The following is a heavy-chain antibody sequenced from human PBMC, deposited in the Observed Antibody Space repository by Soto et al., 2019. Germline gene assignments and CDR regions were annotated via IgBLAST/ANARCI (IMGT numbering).Heavy chain of an antibody. J-gene: IGHJ6*02. CDR3: ASGGWSGPNSIAAATQSYYYYYGMDV. CDR1: GYTFTGYY. D-gene: IGHD6-13*01. Sequence: QVQLVQSWAEVKKPGPSVKVSCKASGYTFTGYYMHWVRQAPGQGLEWMGWFNPNSGGTNYAQKFQGRVTTTTDKSISTAYMELSRLRSDDTAVSSCASGGWSGPNSIAAATQSYYYYYGMDVWGQGTTVTVSS. CDR2: FNPNSGGT. V-gene: IGHV1-2*02.